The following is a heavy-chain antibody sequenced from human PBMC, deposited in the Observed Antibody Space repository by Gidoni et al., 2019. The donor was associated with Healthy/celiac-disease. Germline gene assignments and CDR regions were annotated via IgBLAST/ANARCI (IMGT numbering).Heavy chain of an antibody. D-gene: IGHD7-27*01. Sequence: QLQLQESGQGLVKPSETLSLTCTVSGGSISSSSYYWGWIRQPPGKGLEWIGSIYYSGSTYYNPSLKSRVTISVDTSKNQFSLKLSSVTAADTAVYYCARHINWAFDYWGQGTLVTVSS. CDR2: IYYSGST. V-gene: IGHV4-39*01. CDR1: GGSISSSSYY. CDR3: ARHINWAFDY. J-gene: IGHJ4*02.